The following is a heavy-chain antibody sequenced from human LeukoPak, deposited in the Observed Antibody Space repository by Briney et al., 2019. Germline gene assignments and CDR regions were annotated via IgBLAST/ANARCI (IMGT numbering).Heavy chain of an antibody. Sequence: PGGFPRTSCAAAGFSFNSYAKHWGRPAAREGLEFVSVISSNGGSTYYANSVKSRFTISRDNSKNTLYLQMGSLSAEDMAVYYCARRAVLLDYYYYYMDVWGKGTTVTVSS. CDR1: GFSFNSYA. CDR3: ARRAVLLDYYYYYMDV. J-gene: IGHJ6*03. D-gene: IGHD4/OR15-4a*01. V-gene: IGHV3-64*01. CDR2: ISSNGGST.